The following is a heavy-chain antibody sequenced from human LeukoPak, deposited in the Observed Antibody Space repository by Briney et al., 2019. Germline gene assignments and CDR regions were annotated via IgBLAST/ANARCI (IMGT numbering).Heavy chain of an antibody. CDR3: AKDLTVVVVAATSGLWFDP. D-gene: IGHD2-15*01. CDR2: ISYDGSNK. CDR1: GFTFSSYG. Sequence: GGSLRLSCAASGFTFSSYGMHWVRQAPGKWLEWVAVISYDGSNKYYADSVKGRFTISRDNSKNTLYLQMNSLRAEETAVYYCAKDLTVVVVAATSGLWFDPWGQGTLVTVSS. J-gene: IGHJ5*02. V-gene: IGHV3-30*18.